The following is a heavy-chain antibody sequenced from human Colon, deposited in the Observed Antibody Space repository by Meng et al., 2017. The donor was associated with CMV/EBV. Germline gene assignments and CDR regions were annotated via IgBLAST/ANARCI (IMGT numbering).Heavy chain of an antibody. Sequence: ASVKVSCKVSGYTLTELSIHWVRQAPGKGLEWMGGFNPEDGERVYAQKFQGRVTMTDDTSTDTAYMELSSLRFDDTAVYYCASERLGAAAIPLDYWGQGTPVTVSS. D-gene: IGHD6-13*01. CDR2: FNPEDGER. CDR1: GYTLTELS. CDR3: ASERLGAAAIPLDY. V-gene: IGHV1-24*01. J-gene: IGHJ4*02.